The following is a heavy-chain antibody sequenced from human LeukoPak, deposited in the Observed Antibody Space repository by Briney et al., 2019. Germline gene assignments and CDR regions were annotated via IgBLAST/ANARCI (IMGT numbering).Heavy chain of an antibody. CDR3: ARTVTMVRGVINWFDP. J-gene: IGHJ5*02. D-gene: IGHD3-10*01. Sequence: SETLPLTCTVSGGSISSYYWSWIRQPPGKGLEWIGYIYYSGSTNYNPSLKSRVTISVDTSKNQFSLKLSSVTAADTAVYYCARTVTMVRGVINWFDPWGQGTLVTVSS. CDR1: GGSISSYY. CDR2: IYYSGST. V-gene: IGHV4-59*01.